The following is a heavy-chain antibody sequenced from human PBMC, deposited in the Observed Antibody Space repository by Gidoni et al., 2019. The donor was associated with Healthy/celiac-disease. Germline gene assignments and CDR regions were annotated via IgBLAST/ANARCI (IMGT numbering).Heavy chain of an antibody. Sequence: QVKLVESGGGGVQTGRALRLACAASGFTFSSYGMHWVRQAPGKGRGWVAVISYDGSNKYYADSVKGRFTISRDNSKNSLYLQMNSLRAEDTAVYYCARGGGGAFDIWGQVTMVTVSS. V-gene: IGHV3-30*03. CDR2: ISYDGSNK. J-gene: IGHJ3*02. CDR1: GFTFSSYG. D-gene: IGHD2-15*01. CDR3: ARGGGGAFDI.